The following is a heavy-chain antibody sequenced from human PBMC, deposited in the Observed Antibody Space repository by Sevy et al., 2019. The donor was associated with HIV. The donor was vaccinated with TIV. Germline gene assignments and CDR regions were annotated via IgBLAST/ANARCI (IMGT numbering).Heavy chain of an antibody. CDR3: AREVTDGYNRRYYFDY. CDR2: IYSGGTT. D-gene: IGHD5-12*01. CDR1: GFSVSTNY. V-gene: IGHV3-53*01. Sequence: GGSLRLSCAASGFSVSTNYMSWVRQAPGKGLEWVSVIYSGGTTFHADSVKGRFTISRDKSKNTVYLQMKSLRAEDTAVYYCAREVTDGYNRRYYFDYWGQGTLVTVSS. J-gene: IGHJ4*02.